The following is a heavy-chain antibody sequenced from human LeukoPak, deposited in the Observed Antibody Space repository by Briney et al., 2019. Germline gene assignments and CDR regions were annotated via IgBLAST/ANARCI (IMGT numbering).Heavy chain of an antibody. Sequence: PGGSLRLSCSASGFTVSDYYMSWIRQAPGKGLEWVSYITSSGSTTYYADSVKGRFTISRDNSKNTLYLQMNSLRAEDTAVYYCAKARPPAAFDYWGQGTLVTVSS. CDR3: AKARPPAAFDY. CDR1: GFTVSDYY. J-gene: IGHJ4*02. D-gene: IGHD2-2*01. V-gene: IGHV3-11*04. CDR2: ITSSGSTT.